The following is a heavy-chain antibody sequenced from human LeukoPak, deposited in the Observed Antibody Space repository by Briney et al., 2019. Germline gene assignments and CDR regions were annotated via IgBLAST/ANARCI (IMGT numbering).Heavy chain of an antibody. V-gene: IGHV3-7*01. CDR3: ARDKREFQVLFRTYYDSMDV. J-gene: IGHJ6*03. D-gene: IGHD3-10*01. Sequence: GGSLRLSCAASGFTFSSYWMSWVRQAPGKGLEWVANIKQDGSEKFYVDSVKGRFTISRDIAKNSLYLQMNSLRAEDTAVYYCARDKREFQVLFRTYYDSMDVWGKGTTVIVSS. CDR1: GFTFSSYW. CDR2: IKQDGSEK.